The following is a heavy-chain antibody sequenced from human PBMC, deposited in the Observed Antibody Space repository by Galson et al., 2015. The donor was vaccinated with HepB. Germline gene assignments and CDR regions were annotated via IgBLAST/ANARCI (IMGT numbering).Heavy chain of an antibody. V-gene: IGHV3-33*08. D-gene: IGHD3-22*01. Sequence: SLRLSCAASGFTFSSSGMHWVRQAPDKGLEWVAVIWYDGSNKYYADSVKGRFTISRDNSKNTLYLQMNSLRAEDTAVYYCAREDYYDSSGYYYVSAFDIWGQGTMVTVSS. CDR1: GFTFSSSG. J-gene: IGHJ3*02. CDR2: IWYDGSNK. CDR3: AREDYYDSSGYYYVSAFDI.